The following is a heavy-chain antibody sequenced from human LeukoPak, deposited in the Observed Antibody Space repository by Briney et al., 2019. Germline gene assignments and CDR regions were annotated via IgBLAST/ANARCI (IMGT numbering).Heavy chain of an antibody. CDR3: AREDGYSSSWYSDY. D-gene: IGHD6-13*01. CDR2: ISSTSIYT. V-gene: IGHV3-11*05. CDR1: GFTFSDYS. J-gene: IGHJ4*02. Sequence: PGGSLMISCEAPGFTFSDYSMSLIRQARGQGLQRISDISSTSIYTNYADSVKGRFTISRDNAKNSLYLQMNSLRSEDTAVYYCAREDGYSSSWYSDYWGQGTLVTVSS.